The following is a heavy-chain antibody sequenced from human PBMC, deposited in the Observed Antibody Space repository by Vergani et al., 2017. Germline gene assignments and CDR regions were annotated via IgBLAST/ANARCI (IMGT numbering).Heavy chain of an antibody. D-gene: IGHD1-26*01. Sequence: QVQLVQSGAEVKKPGSSVKVSCKASGGTFSSYAISWVRQAHGQGLEWMGGIIPIFGTANYAQKFQGRVTITADESTSPAYMGLSSLRSEDTAVYYCARDGDGGGKPGERPNWFDPWGQGTLVTVYS. CDR3: ARDGDGGGKPGERPNWFDP. CDR1: GGTFSSYA. CDR2: IIPIFGTA. J-gene: IGHJ5*02. V-gene: IGHV1-69*01.